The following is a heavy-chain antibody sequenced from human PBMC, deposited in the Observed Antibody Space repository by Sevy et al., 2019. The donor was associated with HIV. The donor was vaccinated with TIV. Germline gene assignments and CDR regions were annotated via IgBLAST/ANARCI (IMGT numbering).Heavy chain of an antibody. CDR1: GYTLTSYY. Sequence: ASVKVSCKASGYTLTSYYMHWVRQAPGQGLEWMGIINPSGGSTSYAQKFQGRVTMTRDTSTSTVYMELSSLRSEDTAVYYCARDSTVRGQNSFYFDYWGQGTLVTVSS. CDR3: ARDSTVRGQNSFYFDY. V-gene: IGHV1-46*01. J-gene: IGHJ4*02. D-gene: IGHD3-10*01. CDR2: INPSGGST.